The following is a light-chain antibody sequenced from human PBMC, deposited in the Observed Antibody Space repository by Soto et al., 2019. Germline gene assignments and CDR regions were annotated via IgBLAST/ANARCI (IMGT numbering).Light chain of an antibody. J-gene: IGKJ1*01. CDR3: LQVYSFPRT. V-gene: IGKV3D-7*01. CDR1: QSVSSSY. Sequence: PGERVTLSCRASQSVSSSYLTWYQQKPGQAPRLLIYGASTRATGIPARFSGSGSGTDFTLTISSLQPEDFASYFCLQVYSFPRTFGLGTKVEI. CDR2: GAS.